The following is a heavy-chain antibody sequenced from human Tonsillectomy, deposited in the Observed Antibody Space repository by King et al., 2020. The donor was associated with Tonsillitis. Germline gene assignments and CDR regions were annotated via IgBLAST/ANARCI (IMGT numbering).Heavy chain of an antibody. J-gene: IGHJ6*02. V-gene: IGHV3-30*02. Sequence: VQLVESGGGVVQPGGSLRLSCAASGFTFSSYGMHWVRQAPGKGLEWVAFIRYDGSNKYYADSVKGRFTISRDNSKNTLYMQMNSLRAEDTAVYYCAKDFTAXXYDFXXGYXXXSGXXYGMDXWGXGTTVTVS. CDR1: GFTFSSYG. CDR2: IRYDGSNK. D-gene: IGHD3-3*01. CDR3: AKDFTAXXYDFXXGYXXXSGXXYGMDX.